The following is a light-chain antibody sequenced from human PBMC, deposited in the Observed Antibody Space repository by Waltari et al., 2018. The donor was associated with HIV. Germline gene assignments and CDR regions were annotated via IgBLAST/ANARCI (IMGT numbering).Light chain of an antibody. V-gene: IGLV2-14*03. J-gene: IGLJ1*01. CDR3: SSYTRSTTLDAV. Sequence: QSALTQPASVSGSPGQSITISCSGTNSDVGGYNYVSWYQQHPGKAPKLIIFDVSHRPSGISNRFSGSKSGTTASLTSSGLQAEDEADYYCSSYTRSTTLDAVFGTGTKVSVL. CDR1: NSDVGGYNY. CDR2: DVS.